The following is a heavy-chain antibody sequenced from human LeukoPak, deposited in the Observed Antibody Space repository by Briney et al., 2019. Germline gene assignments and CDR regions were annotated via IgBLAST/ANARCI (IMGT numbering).Heavy chain of an antibody. D-gene: IGHD5-12*01. CDR3: AKDIVATISSMDV. J-gene: IGHJ6*02. V-gene: IGHV3-9*01. Sequence: GGSLRLTCAASGFTFDDYAMHWVRQAPGKGLEWVSGISWNSGSIGYADSVKGRFTISRDNAKNSLYLQMNSLRAEDTALYYCAKDIVATISSMDVWGQGTTVTVSS. CDR2: ISWNSGSI. CDR1: GFTFDDYA.